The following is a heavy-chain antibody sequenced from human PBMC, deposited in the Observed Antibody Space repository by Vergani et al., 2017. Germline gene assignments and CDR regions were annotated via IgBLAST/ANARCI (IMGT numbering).Heavy chain of an antibody. Sequence: EVQLLESGGGLVQPGGSLRLSCAASGFTFSSYGMSWVRQAPGKGLEWVSAFSGSGGGKYYAESVKGRFTISRDNSKNTLYLQMNSLRAEDTAVYYCAKDLRSARMGFDYWGQGTLVTVSS. J-gene: IGHJ4*02. D-gene: IGHD2-8*01. V-gene: IGHV3-23*01. CDR1: GFTFSSYG. CDR2: FSGSGGGK. CDR3: AKDLRSARMGFDY.